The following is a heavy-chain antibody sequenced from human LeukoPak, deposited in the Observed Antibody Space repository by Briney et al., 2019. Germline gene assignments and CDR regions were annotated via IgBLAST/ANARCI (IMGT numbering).Heavy chain of an antibody. D-gene: IGHD1-26*01. CDR1: GYTFTGYY. CDR2: INPNSGGT. CDR3: ARRRGSYYNFDY. Sequence: ASVKVSCKASGYTFTGYYMHWVRQAPGQGLEWMGRINPNSGGTNYAQKFQGRVTMTRDTSISTAYMELSRLRSDDTAVYYCARRRGSYYNFDYWGQGTLVTVSS. J-gene: IGHJ4*02. V-gene: IGHV1-2*06.